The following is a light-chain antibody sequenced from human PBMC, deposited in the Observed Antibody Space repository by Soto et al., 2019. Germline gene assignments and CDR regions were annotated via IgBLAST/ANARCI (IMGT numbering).Light chain of an antibody. CDR3: SSYTSSSTYV. CDR2: DVN. J-gene: IGLJ1*01. CDR1: SSDVGGYNY. Sequence: QYVLTQPASVSGSPGQSIAISCTGTSSDVGGYNYVSWYQQHPGKAPKLMVYDVNDRPSGVSDRFSGSKSGNTASLTISGLQAEDEADYYCSSYTSSSTYVFGTGTKVTVL. V-gene: IGLV2-14*01.